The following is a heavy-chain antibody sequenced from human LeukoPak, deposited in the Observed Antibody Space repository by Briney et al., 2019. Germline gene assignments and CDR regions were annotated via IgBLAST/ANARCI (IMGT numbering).Heavy chain of an antibody. J-gene: IGHJ4*02. D-gene: IGHD3-16*01. CDR3: ARGRFLGDTPKDGWIDY. CDR2: IYYSGST. CDR1: SGSISNHY. V-gene: IGHV4-59*11. Sequence: SETLSLTCTVSSGSISNHYWNWIRQTPGKGLEWIGYIYYSGSTNYNPSLKSRLTISVHTSNNQFSLKLSSVTAADTAVYYCARGRFLGDTPKDGWIDYWGRGTLVTVSS.